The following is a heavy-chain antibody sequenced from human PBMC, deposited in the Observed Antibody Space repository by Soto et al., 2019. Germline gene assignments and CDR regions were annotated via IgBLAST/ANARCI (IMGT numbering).Heavy chain of an antibody. J-gene: IGHJ6*02. CDR1: GFTVGTDY. CDR3: ARHPSGSAAGTYYGMDV. Sequence: EVQLVETGGDLMQPGGSLRLSCAASGFTVGTDYMSWVRLAPGKGLEWVSVIYGDGRTYYAEHVKGRFTISRDDSRNTLYLQMNSLRAEDTAVYYCARHPSGSAAGTYYGMDVWGQGTTVTVSS. D-gene: IGHD3-10*01. V-gene: IGHV3-53*02. CDR2: IYGDGRT.